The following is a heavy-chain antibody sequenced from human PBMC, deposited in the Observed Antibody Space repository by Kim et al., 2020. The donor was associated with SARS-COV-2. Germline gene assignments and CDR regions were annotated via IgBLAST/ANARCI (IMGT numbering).Heavy chain of an antibody. Sequence: SETLSLTCTFSGGSISSGGYYWSWIRQHPGKGLEWIGYIYYSGSTYYNPSLKSRVTISVDTSKNQFSLKLSSVTAADTAVYYCARARSTMIVVQHFDYWGQGTLVTVSS. CDR3: ARARSTMIVVQHFDY. CDR2: IYYSGST. V-gene: IGHV4-31*03. CDR1: GGSISSGGYY. D-gene: IGHD3-22*01. J-gene: IGHJ4*02.